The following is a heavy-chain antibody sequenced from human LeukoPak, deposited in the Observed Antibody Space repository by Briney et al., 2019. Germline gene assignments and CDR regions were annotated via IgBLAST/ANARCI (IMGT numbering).Heavy chain of an antibody. V-gene: IGHV3-74*01. Sequence: GGSLRLSCAASGFTFSSYWMHWVRQAPGKGPVWVSRIKIDGSSTSYADSVKGRFTISRDNAKNTLYLQMNSLRAEDTAVYYCARDLTSEWELLNWGQGTLVTVSS. D-gene: IGHD1-26*01. CDR3: ARDLTSEWELLN. CDR1: GFTFSSYW. J-gene: IGHJ4*02. CDR2: IKIDGSST.